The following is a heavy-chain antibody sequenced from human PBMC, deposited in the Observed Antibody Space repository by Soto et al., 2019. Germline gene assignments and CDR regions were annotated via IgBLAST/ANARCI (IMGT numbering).Heavy chain of an antibody. CDR2: IYHSGST. J-gene: IGHJ6*02. CDR3: ARLRNYYGPGSYPKRIDV. V-gene: IGHV4-4*02. Sequence: PSETLSLTYAVSGGSISSSNWWSWVRQPPGKGLEWIGEIYHSGSTNYNPSLKSRVTISVDKSKNQFSLKLSSVTAADTAVYYCARLRNYYGPGSYPKRIDVWGHGTSGTVS. D-gene: IGHD3-10*01. CDR1: GGSISSSNW.